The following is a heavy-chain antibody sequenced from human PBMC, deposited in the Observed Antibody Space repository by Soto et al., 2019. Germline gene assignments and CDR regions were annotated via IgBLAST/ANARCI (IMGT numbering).Heavy chain of an antibody. D-gene: IGHD6-13*01. Sequence: SVSNAWMNWVRQAPGKGLEWVGRIKSKTDGGTTDYAAPVKGRFTISRDDSKNTLYLQMNSLKTEDTAVYYCTTMGVAAEDWDYGGQGTLVSVSS. V-gene: IGHV3-15*07. CDR2: IKSKTDGGTT. J-gene: IGHJ4*02. CDR3: TTMGVAAEDWDY. CDR1: SVSNAW.